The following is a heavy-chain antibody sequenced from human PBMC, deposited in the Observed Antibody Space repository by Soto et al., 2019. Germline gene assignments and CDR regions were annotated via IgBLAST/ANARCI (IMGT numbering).Heavy chain of an antibody. CDR1: GGSISSSSYY. J-gene: IGHJ6*02. D-gene: IGHD6-13*01. V-gene: IGHV4-39*01. CDR3: TTPYSSSWLTLSDYYYGMDV. Sequence: SETLSLTCTVSGGSISSSSYYWGWIRQPPGKGLEWIGSIYYSGSTYYNPSLKSRVTISVDTSKNQFSLKLSSVTAADTAVYYCTTPYSSSWLTLSDYYYGMDVWGQGTTVTVSS. CDR2: IYYSGST.